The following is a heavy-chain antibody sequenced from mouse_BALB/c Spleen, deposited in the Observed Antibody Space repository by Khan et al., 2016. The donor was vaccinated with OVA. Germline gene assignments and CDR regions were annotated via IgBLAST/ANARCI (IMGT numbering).Heavy chain of an antibody. CDR3: ARDAGRY. CDR2: INPKNGGT. Sequence: EVQLQESGPELVKPGASVKISCKTSGYTFPEYTVHWVKQSLGKSLDWIGVINPKNGGTAYNQKFKGKATLTVDKSSSTAYMEFRSLTSVDSAVYYCARDAGRYWGQGTSVTVAS. J-gene: IGHJ4*01. CDR1: GYTFPEYT. D-gene: IGHD3-3*01. V-gene: IGHV1-18*01.